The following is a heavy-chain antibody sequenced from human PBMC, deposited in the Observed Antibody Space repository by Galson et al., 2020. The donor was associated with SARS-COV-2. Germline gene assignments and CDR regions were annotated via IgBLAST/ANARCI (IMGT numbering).Heavy chain of an antibody. V-gene: IGHV6-1*01. CDR3: AGRVAGAGSLHI. D-gene: IGHD6-13*01. J-gene: IGHJ3*02. CDR1: GDSVPSNIAA. Sequence: SQTLSLTCAISGDSVPSNIAAWNWIRQSPSRGREWQGRKYYRPQWSTDYAVYVKSRITINPDTSKNQFSLQLNSVTPEDTAIYYCAGRVAGAGSLHIWGKGTMVIVSS. CDR2: KYYRPQWST.